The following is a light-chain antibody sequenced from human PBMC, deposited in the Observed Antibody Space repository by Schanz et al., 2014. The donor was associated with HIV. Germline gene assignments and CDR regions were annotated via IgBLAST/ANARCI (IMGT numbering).Light chain of an antibody. J-gene: IGKJ4*01. CDR2: GAS. CDR1: QSVKSNF. Sequence: EIVLTQSPGTLSLSPGERGTLSCRASQSVKSNFIGWYQQKPGQAPRLVIFGASTRVTSIPIRFSGSGSGTEFTLTISRLEPEDFAVYYCQQYGSSPLTFGGGSKVEIK. V-gene: IGKV3-20*01. CDR3: QQYGSSPLT.